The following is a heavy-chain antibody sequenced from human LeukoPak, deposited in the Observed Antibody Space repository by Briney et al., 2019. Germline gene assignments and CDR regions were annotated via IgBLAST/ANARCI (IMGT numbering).Heavy chain of an antibody. D-gene: IGHD3-3*01. Sequence: PGGSLRLSCAASGFTFYNYAMSWVRQAPGKGPEWVSSISSSGGSTYYADSLKGRFTISRDNSKNTLYLQMNSLRAEDTAVFYCAKSSLLEWLSRQSLFDPWGEGTLVTVSS. CDR1: GFTFYNYA. J-gene: IGHJ5*02. CDR2: ISSSGGST. V-gene: IGHV3-23*01. CDR3: AKSSLLEWLSRQSLFDP.